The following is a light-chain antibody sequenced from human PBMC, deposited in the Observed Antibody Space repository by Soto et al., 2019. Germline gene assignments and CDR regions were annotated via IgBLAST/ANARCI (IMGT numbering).Light chain of an antibody. J-gene: IGKJ1*01. Sequence: EIVFTQSPATLSLSPGERATLSCRASQSVSTPLAWYQQKPGQAPRILIYDASNRETGIPARFSGSGSGTEFTLTISSLEPEDFAVYYCQQRSNWTRTFGQGTKVDIK. CDR1: QSVSTP. CDR2: DAS. V-gene: IGKV3-11*01. CDR3: QQRSNWTRT.